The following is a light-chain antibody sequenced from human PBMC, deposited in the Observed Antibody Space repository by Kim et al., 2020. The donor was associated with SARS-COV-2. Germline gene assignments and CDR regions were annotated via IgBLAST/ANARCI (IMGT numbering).Light chain of an antibody. V-gene: IGKV3-20*01. CDR3: QQYGSTPWT. CDR1: QSVSNSY. J-gene: IGKJ1*01. CDR2: GAS. Sequence: SPGERATPSCRASQSVSNSYLAWYQQKPGQAHRLLIYGASSRATGIPDRLSGSGSGRDFSINISRLEPEDFGVYYCQQYGSTPWTFGQGTKVDIK.